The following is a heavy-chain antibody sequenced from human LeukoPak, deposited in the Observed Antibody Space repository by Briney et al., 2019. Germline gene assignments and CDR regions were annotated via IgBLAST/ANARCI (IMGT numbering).Heavy chain of an antibody. J-gene: IGHJ5*02. CDR1: GASINSGSNY. Sequence: PSETLSLTCRVSGASINSGSNYWGWIRQPPGKTLEWIGSIYSSGSTYYNPSLKSRVIIMIDTPKNHFSLTLSSVTAADTAVYYCARATMKDIVLMVYAITGGYWFDPWGQGTLVTVSS. D-gene: IGHD2-8*01. CDR2: IYSSGST. CDR3: ARATMKDIVLMVYAITGGYWFDP. V-gene: IGHV4-39*07.